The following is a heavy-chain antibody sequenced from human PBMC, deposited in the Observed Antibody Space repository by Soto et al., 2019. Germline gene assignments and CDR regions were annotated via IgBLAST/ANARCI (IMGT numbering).Heavy chain of an antibody. CDR2: INHSGST. J-gene: IGHJ4*02. Sequence: SETLSLTCAVYGGSFSGYYWSWIRQPPGKGLEWIGEINHSGSTNYNPSLKSRVTISVDTSKNQFSLKLSSVTAADTAVYYCATLSSIAAPSPFDYWGQGTLVTVSS. V-gene: IGHV4-34*01. CDR1: GGSFSGYY. CDR3: ATLSSIAAPSPFDY. D-gene: IGHD6-6*01.